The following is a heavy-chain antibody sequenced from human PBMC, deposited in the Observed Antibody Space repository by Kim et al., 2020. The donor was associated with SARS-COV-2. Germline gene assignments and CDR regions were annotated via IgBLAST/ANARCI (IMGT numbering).Heavy chain of an antibody. D-gene: IGHD3-22*01. CDR3: ARPYYYDSSGYYRPLSMVYYYGMDV. CDR2: ISSSGSTI. Sequence: GGSLRLSCAASGFTFSSYEMNWVRQAPGKGLEWVSYISSSGSTIYYADSVKGRFTISRDNAKNSLYLQMNSLRAEDTAVYYCARPYYYDSSGYYRPLSMVYYYGMDVWGQGTTVTVSS. CDR1: GFTFSSYE. V-gene: IGHV3-48*03. J-gene: IGHJ6*02.